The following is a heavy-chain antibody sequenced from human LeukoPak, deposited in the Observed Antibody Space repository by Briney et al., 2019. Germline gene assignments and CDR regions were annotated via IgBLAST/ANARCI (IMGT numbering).Heavy chain of an antibody. Sequence: GGSLRLSCAASGFTFSTSAMHWVRQAPGKGLEYVSAISSNGGSTYYADSVKGRFTISRDNSKNTLHLQMSSLRAEDTAVYYCVGVRWFGGSNWFDPWGQGTLVTVSS. V-gene: IGHV3-64D*09. CDR3: VGVRWFGGSNWFDP. CDR1: GFTFSTSA. CDR2: ISSNGGST. D-gene: IGHD3-10*01. J-gene: IGHJ5*02.